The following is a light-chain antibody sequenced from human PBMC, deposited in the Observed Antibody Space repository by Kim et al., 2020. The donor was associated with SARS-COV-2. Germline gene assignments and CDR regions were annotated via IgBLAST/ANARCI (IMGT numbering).Light chain of an antibody. V-gene: IGLV3-19*01. J-gene: IGLJ3*02. CDR1: SLRSYY. CDR2: SKN. CDR3: NSRDSSGTHWV. Sequence: SSELTQDPAVSVALGQTVRITCQGDSLRSYYASWYQQKPGHAPVLVIYSKNSRPSGIQDRFSCSSSGTTASSTITAAQAEDEADYYCNSRDSSGTHWVFG.